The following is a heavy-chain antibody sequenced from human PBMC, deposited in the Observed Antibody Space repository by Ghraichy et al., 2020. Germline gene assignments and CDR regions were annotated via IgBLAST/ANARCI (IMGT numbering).Heavy chain of an antibody. CDR1: GFTFDDYG. V-gene: IGHV3-20*01. CDR2: INWNGGST. CDR3: ARKLNYYDSSGPDAFDI. J-gene: IGHJ3*02. Sequence: LSLTCAASGFTFDDYGMSWVRQAPGKGLEWVSGINWNGGSTGYADSVKGRFTISRDNAKNSLYLQMNSLRAEDTALYHCARKLNYYDSSGPDAFDIWGQGTMVTVSS. D-gene: IGHD3-22*01.